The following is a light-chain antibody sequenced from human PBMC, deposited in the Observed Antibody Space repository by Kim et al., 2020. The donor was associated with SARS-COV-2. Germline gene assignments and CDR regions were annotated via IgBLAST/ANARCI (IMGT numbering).Light chain of an antibody. CDR1: QSVSSN. CDR3: QQYNNWLFT. Sequence: VSPGERATLSGRASQSVSSNLASYQQKPGQALRLLIYGASTRATGIPARFSGSGSGTEFTLTISSLQSEDFAVYYCQQYNNWLFTFGPGTKVDIK. J-gene: IGKJ3*01. CDR2: GAS. V-gene: IGKV3-15*01.